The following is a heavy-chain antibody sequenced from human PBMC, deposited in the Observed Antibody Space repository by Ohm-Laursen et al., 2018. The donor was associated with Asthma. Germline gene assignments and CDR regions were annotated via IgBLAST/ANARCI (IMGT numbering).Heavy chain of an antibody. D-gene: IGHD1-1*01. CDR3: AVRTTSAGFDV. CDR1: GFTFSSYA. V-gene: IGHV3-48*01. Sequence: SLRLSCTASGFTFSSYAMSWVRQAPGKGLEWVSYITSYSSTTYYADSVKGQFTISRDNAKNSLYLQMNSLRAQDTAVYYCAVRTTSAGFDVWGQGTTVTVSS. J-gene: IGHJ6*02. CDR2: ITSYSSTT.